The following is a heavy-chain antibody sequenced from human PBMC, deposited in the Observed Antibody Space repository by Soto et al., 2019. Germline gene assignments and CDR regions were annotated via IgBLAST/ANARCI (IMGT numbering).Heavy chain of an antibody. CDR3: AHAYTGSGWFQTWFDP. Sequence: QITLKESGPTLVEPTQTLTLTCTFSGFSLSTRRVSVGWIRQPPGKALEWLALIYWDDDKRYSPSLKSRLTITXXTXKXXVVLTMTNMDPVDTATYYCAHAYTGSGWFQTWFDPWGQGTLVTVSS. CDR1: GFSLSTRRVS. V-gene: IGHV2-5*02. CDR2: IYWDDDK. J-gene: IGHJ5*02. D-gene: IGHD6-19*01.